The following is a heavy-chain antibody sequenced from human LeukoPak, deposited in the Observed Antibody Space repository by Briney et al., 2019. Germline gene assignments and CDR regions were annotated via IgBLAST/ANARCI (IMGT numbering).Heavy chain of an antibody. V-gene: IGHV1-46*01. CDR3: ARGPRGYFGL. CDR2: INPSSGST. Sequence: ASVKVSCKASGYMFTTYYMHWVRQAPGQGLEWMGIINPSSGSTTYAQNFQGRVTMTRDTSTNTVYMELSSLTSEDTAVYYCARGPRGYFGLWGRGTLVTVSP. CDR1: GYMFTTYY. J-gene: IGHJ2*01.